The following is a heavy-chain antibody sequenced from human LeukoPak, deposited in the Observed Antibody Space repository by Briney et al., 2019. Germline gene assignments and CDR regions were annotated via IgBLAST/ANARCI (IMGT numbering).Heavy chain of an antibody. CDR2: ISAYNGNT. V-gene: IGHV1-18*01. CDR1: GYTFTSCG. D-gene: IGHD2-2*01. Sequence: GASVKVSCKASGYTFTSCGISWVRQAPGQGLEWMGWISAYNGNTNYAQKLQGRVTMTTDTSTSTAYMELRSLRSDDTAVYYCARDIVVVPAANLFDYWGQGTLVTASS. J-gene: IGHJ4*02. CDR3: ARDIVVVPAANLFDY.